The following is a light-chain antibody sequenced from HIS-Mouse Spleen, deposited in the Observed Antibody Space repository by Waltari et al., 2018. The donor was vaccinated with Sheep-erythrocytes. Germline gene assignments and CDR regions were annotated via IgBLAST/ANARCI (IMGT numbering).Light chain of an antibody. V-gene: IGKV3-20*01. CDR3: QQYGSSPT. CDR2: GAS. Sequence: EIVMTQSPATLSVSPGERATLSCRASQRVSSNLAWYQQKPGQAPRLLIYGASSRATGIPDRFSGSGSGTDFTLAISRLEPEDFAVYYCQQYGSSPTFGQGTKLEIK. CDR1: QRVSSN. J-gene: IGKJ2*01.